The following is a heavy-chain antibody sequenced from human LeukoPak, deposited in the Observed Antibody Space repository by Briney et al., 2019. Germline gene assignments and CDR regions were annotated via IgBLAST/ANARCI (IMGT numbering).Heavy chain of an antibody. CDR1: GGSFSGYY. J-gene: IGHJ4*02. CDR3: AREKTAMVLR. V-gene: IGHV4-34*01. Sequence: SETLSLTCAVYGGSFSGYYWSWIRQPPGKGLEWIGEINHSGSTNYNPSLKSRVTISVDRSKNQFSLKLSSVTAADTAVYYCAREKTAMVLRWGQGTLVTVSS. D-gene: IGHD5-18*01. CDR2: INHSGST.